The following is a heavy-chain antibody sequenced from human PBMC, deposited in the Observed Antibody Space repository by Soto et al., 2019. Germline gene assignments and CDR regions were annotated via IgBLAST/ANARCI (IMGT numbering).Heavy chain of an antibody. V-gene: IGHV1-18*04. CDR2: ISAYNGNT. Sequence: SVKVSCKASGYTFTSYGISWVRQAPGQGLEWMGWISAYNGNTNYAQKLQGRVTMTTDTSTSTAYMELRSLRSDDTAVYYCARVTYYYDSSGYSHLFDYWGQGNLVTVSS. CDR1: GYTFTSYG. CDR3: ARVTYYYDSSGYSHLFDY. D-gene: IGHD3-22*01. J-gene: IGHJ4*02.